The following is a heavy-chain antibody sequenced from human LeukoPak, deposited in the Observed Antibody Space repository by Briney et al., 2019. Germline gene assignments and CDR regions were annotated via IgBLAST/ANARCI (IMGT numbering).Heavy chain of an antibody. J-gene: IGHJ4*02. CDR2: INPNSGGT. Sequence: ASVKVSCKASGYTFTGYYMHWVRQAPGQGLEWMGWINPNSGGTNYAQKFQGRVTMTRDTSISTAYMELSRLRSDDTAVYCCAIEAHGSGSYILFDYWGQGTLVTVSS. CDR1: GYTFTGYY. V-gene: IGHV1-2*02. CDR3: AIEAHGSGSYILFDY. D-gene: IGHD3-10*01.